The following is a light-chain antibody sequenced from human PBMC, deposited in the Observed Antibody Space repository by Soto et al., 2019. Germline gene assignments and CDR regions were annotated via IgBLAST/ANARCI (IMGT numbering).Light chain of an antibody. Sequence: EIVLTQSPGTLSLSPGERATLSCRASQSFSSSYLAWYQQKPGQAPRLLIYGASSRVTGIPDRFSGSGSGTDFTLTISSLEPEDFAVYYCQHYGSALFTFGPGTKVDVK. V-gene: IGKV3-20*01. CDR1: QSFSSSY. CDR2: GAS. J-gene: IGKJ3*01. CDR3: QHYGSALFT.